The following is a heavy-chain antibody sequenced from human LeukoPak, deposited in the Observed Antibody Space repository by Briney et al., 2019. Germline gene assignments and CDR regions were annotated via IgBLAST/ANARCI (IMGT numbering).Heavy chain of an antibody. CDR1: GFTFSDYD. J-gene: IGHJ4*02. CDR2: ISSSSIYV. Sequence: GGSLRLSCAASGFTFSDYDMNWVRQAPGKGLEWVSSISSSSIYVSYADSVKGRFTISRDNSKNTLYLQMNSLRAEDTAVYYCAREFGDYYDSSGYYPFDYWGQGTLVTVSS. D-gene: IGHD3-22*01. V-gene: IGHV3-21*01. CDR3: AREFGDYYDSSGYYPFDY.